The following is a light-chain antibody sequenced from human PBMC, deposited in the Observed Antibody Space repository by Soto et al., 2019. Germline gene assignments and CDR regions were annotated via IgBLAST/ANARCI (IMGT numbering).Light chain of an antibody. J-gene: IGLJ2*01. CDR1: TGPVTSGHW. CDR2: DTS. CDR3: FLSYSGARPVV. V-gene: IGLV7-46*01. Sequence: QAVVTQEPSLTMSPGGTFTLTCDSSTGPVTSGHWPYWLQQKPGQAPRTLIYDTSKKHSWTPARFSGSLLGGKAALTLSGAQPEDEADYYCFLSYSGARPVVFGGGTKLTVL.